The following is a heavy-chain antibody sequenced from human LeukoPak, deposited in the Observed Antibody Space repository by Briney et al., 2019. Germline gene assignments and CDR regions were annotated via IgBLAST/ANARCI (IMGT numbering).Heavy chain of an antibody. CDR3: ARHQINWNDGGGWFDP. D-gene: IGHD1-20*01. V-gene: IGHV3-30*02. CDR1: GFTFSSYG. CDR2: IRYDGSNK. J-gene: IGHJ5*02. Sequence: GGSLRLSCAASGFTFSSYGMHWVRQAPGKGLEWVAFIRYDGSNKYYADSVKGRFTISRDNSKNTLYLQMNSLRAEDTAVYYCARHQINWNDGGGWFDPWGQGTLVTVSS.